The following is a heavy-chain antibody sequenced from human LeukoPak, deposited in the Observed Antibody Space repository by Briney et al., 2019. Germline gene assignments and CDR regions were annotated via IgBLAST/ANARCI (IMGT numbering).Heavy chain of an antibody. D-gene: IGHD4-17*01. CDR3: APTAGHEYGDYLYYFDY. Sequence: ASVKVSCKASGYTFTGYYMHWVREAPGQGLEWMGWINPNSGGTNYAQKFQGRVTMTRDTSISTAYMELSSLRSDDTAVYYCAPTAGHEYGDYLYYFDYWGQGTLVTVSS. J-gene: IGHJ4*02. CDR2: INPNSGGT. CDR1: GYTFTGYY. V-gene: IGHV1-2*02.